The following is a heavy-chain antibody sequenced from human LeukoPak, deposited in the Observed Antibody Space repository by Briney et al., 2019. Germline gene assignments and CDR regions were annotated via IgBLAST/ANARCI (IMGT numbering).Heavy chain of an antibody. Sequence: SETLSLTCTVSGGSISSYYWSWIRQPPGKGLEWIGYIYYSGSTNYNPVLKSRVTISVDTSKNQFSLKLSSVTAADTAVYYCARDIDHYYGMDVWGQGTTVTVSS. CDR2: IYYSGST. CDR3: ARDIDHYYGMDV. CDR1: GGSISSYY. V-gene: IGHV4-59*01. D-gene: IGHD1-26*01. J-gene: IGHJ6*02.